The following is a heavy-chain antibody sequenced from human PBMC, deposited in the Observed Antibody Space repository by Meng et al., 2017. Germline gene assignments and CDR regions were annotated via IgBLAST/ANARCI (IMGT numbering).Heavy chain of an antibody. CDR3: ARDTVEAYCGGYCCPLGY. J-gene: IGHJ4*02. Sequence: VQLSKWVEGMLKHRGTLSRTCAVYGGSFSGYYWRWIHQRPGKVLEWIAEINNSGSNNYNTSIKSRVLISVVTYKNQFSLKLSSVTAEDTAVYYCARDTVEAYCGGYCCPLGYWGQGTLVTVSS. CDR1: GGSFSGYY. D-gene: IGHD2-21*01. V-gene: IGHV4-34*01. CDR2: INNSGSN.